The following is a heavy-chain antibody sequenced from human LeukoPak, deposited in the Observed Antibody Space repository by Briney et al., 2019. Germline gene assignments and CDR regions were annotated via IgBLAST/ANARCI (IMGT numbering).Heavy chain of an antibody. V-gene: IGHV3-48*01. Sequence: PGGSLRLSCAASGFTFSSYSMNWVRQAPGKGLEWVSYISSSSSTIYYADSVKGRFTISRDNAKNSLYLQMNSLRAEDTAVYYCARAGLGYSGYDGNFDYWGQGTLVTVSS. J-gene: IGHJ4*02. CDR1: GFTFSSYS. CDR2: ISSSSSTI. CDR3: ARAGLGYSGYDGNFDY. D-gene: IGHD5-12*01.